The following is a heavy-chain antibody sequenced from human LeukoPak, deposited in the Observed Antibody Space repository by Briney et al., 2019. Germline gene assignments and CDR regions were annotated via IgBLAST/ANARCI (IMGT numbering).Heavy chain of an antibody. D-gene: IGHD3-10*01. Sequence: GASMKVSCKASGYTFTNYAFTWVRQAPGQGLEWMGWISAYNGDTNYAQILQGRVTLTADTSTNTAYMELRSLRSDDTAVYYCIKGFEYWGQGTLVTVSS. CDR2: ISAYNGDT. CDR1: GYTFTNYA. V-gene: IGHV1-18*01. J-gene: IGHJ4*02. CDR3: IKGFEY.